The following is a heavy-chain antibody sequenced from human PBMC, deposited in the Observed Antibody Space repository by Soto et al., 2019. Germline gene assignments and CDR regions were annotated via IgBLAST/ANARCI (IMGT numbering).Heavy chain of an antibody. J-gene: IGHJ3*02. V-gene: IGHV3-23*01. Sequence: GSLRLSCAASGFTFSTYAMTWVRQAPGKGLKWVSAISGSGGSTYYADSVKGRFTISRDNSKNTLYLQMNSLRAEDTAVYYCAKDQGQISSGSAPIDAFDIWGQGTMVTVSS. D-gene: IGHD6-19*01. CDR1: GFTFSTYA. CDR2: ISGSGGST. CDR3: AKDQGQISSGSAPIDAFDI.